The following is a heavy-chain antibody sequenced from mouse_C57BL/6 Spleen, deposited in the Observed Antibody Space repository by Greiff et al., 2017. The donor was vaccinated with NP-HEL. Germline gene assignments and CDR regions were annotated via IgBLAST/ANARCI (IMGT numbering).Heavy chain of an antibody. Sequence: QVQLQQPGAELVRPGSSVKLSCKASGYTFTSYWMHWVKQRPIQGLEWIGNIDPSDSETHYNQKFKDKATLTVDKSSSTAYMQLSSLTSEDSAVYYCARTQLITPVVAACDYWGQSTTLTVSS. V-gene: IGHV1-52*01. D-gene: IGHD1-1*01. J-gene: IGHJ2*01. CDR2: IDPSDSET. CDR1: GYTFTSYW. CDR3: ARTQLITPVVAACDY.